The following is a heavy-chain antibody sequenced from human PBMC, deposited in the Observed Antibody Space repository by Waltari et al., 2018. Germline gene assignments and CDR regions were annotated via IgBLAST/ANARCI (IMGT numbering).Heavy chain of an antibody. Sequence: EVQVLESGGGLVQPGGSLRLSCTGSGFTFSNYAMIWVRQGPGKGLEWVSVISGIYDDLYYADSVRGRFTISRDNSNNTVYLQMNSLRVEDTAKYYCVKDQVATRLYYYYAMDVWGQGTTVTVSS. CDR3: VKDQVATRLYYYYAMDV. V-gene: IGHV3-23*01. CDR2: ISGIYDDL. CDR1: GFTFSNYA. D-gene: IGHD5-12*01. J-gene: IGHJ6*02.